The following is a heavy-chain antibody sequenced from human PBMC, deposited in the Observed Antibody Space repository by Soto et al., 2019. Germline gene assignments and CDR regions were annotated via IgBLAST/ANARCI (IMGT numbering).Heavy chain of an antibody. J-gene: IGHJ6*02. CDR2: IYSSGSA. CDR3: ARVWGGAEAWRGGPLYFHNGMDV. V-gene: IGHV4-61*08. D-gene: IGHD2-8*01. Sequence: PSETLSLTCTVSGDSVSSGGYYWSWIRQPPGKGLEWIGYIYSSGSANYNPSLKSRVTISRDTSKNQFSLKLSSVTAADTAVYYCARVWGGAEAWRGGPLYFHNGMDVWGQGTTVTVSS. CDR1: GDSVSSGGYY.